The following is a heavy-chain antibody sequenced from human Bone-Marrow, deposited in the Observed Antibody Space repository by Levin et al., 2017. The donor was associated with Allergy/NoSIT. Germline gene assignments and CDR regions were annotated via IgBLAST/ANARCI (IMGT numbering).Heavy chain of an antibody. CDR3: AILTHYYDSSGPHSFDV. V-gene: IGHV1-2*02. Sequence: ASVKVSCEASGYIFTDYYIHWVRQAPGQGLEWMGWVNRKTGGQQYKKKFEGRVTMTRDASLSTAYMELSRLTSDDTAVYFCAILTHYYDSSGPHSFDVWGQGTMVTVTS. CDR1: GYIFTDYY. CDR2: VNRKTGGQ. D-gene: IGHD3-22*01. J-gene: IGHJ3*01.